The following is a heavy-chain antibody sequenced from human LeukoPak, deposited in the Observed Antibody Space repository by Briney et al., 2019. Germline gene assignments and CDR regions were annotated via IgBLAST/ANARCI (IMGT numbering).Heavy chain of an antibody. J-gene: IGHJ4*02. Sequence: ASVKASYKASGYTFTNYGIIWVRQAPGHGLEWMGWISAYSGYTHYAQKLQGRVTVTTEASTSTAYMELRSLTSYDTAVYYCARDAVSTTSAGGIDYWGQGTLVTVSS. CDR2: ISAYSGYT. D-gene: IGHD3-16*01. V-gene: IGHV1-18*01. CDR3: ARDAVSTTSAGGIDY. CDR1: GYTFTNYG.